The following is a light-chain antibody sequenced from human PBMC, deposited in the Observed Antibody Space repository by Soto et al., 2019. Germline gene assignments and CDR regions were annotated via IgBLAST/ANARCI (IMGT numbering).Light chain of an antibody. CDR3: QQRYSTMFS. CDR2: AAS. V-gene: IGKV1-39*01. J-gene: IGKJ3*01. CDR1: QTIIRY. Sequence: DIQMTQSPSSLSASVGDRVTITCRASQTIIRYLNWYQQKPGRAPNLLIYAASNLQSGVPSRFSGSASGTEFTRTISSLQPEDFATYYCQQRYSTMFSFGPGTKGEIK.